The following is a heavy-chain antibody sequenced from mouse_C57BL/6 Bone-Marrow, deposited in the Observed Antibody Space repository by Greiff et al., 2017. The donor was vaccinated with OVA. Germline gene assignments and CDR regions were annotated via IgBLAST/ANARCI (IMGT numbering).Heavy chain of an antibody. CDR1: GYTFTSYG. Sequence: QVQLQQSGAELARPGASVKLSCKASGYTFTSYGISWVKQRTGQGLEWIGEIYPRSGNTYYNAKFKGKATLTADKSSSTAYMELRSLTSEYSAVYFCARGVLLEEKNYCDYWGQGTTLTVSS. V-gene: IGHV1-81*01. D-gene: IGHD1-1*01. CDR2: IYPRSGNT. CDR3: ARGVLLEEKNYCDY. J-gene: IGHJ2*01.